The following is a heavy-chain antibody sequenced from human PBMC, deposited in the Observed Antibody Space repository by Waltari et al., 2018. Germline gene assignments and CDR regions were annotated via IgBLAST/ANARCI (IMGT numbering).Heavy chain of an antibody. Sequence: QVQLVESGGGVVQPGRSLRLSCAASGFTFSSYAMHWVRQAPGKGLEWVAGISYDGSNKYYADSGKGRFTISRDNSKNTLDLQMNSLRAEDTAVYYCARPSSSGYSDYWGQGTLVTVSS. J-gene: IGHJ4*02. CDR1: GFTFSSYA. D-gene: IGHD3-22*01. CDR2: ISYDGSNK. CDR3: ARPSSSGYSDY. V-gene: IGHV3-30*01.